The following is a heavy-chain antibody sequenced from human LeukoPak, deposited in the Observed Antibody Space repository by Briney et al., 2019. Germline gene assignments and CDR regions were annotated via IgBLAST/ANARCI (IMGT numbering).Heavy chain of an antibody. CDR2: ISYDGSNK. D-gene: IGHD3-10*01. J-gene: IGHJ4*02. CDR3: AKGPGGVLWFGELTPGFDY. Sequence: GGSLRLSCAASGFTFSSYGMHWVRQAPGKGLEWVAVISYDGSNKYYADSVKGRFTISRDNSKNTLYLQMNSLRAEDTAVYYCAKGPGGVLWFGELTPGFDYWGQGTLVTVSS. CDR1: GFTFSSYG. V-gene: IGHV3-30*18.